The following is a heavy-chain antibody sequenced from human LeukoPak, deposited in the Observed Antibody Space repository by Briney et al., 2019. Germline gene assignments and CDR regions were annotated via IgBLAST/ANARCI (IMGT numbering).Heavy chain of an antibody. V-gene: IGHV5-51*01. CDR2: IYPGDSDT. CDR3: ARPSGTYNRFDS. Sequence: GESLQISCKGSGYSFTSNWIGWGRQLPGKGLEWMGIIYPGDSDTRYSPSFQGQVTISADKSISTAYLQWSSLKASDTAMYYCARPSGTYNRFDSWGQGTLVTVSS. D-gene: IGHD1-26*01. J-gene: IGHJ4*02. CDR1: GYSFTSNW.